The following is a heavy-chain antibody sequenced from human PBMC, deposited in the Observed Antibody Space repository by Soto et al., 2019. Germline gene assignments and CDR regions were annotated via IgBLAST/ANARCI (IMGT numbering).Heavy chain of an antibody. V-gene: IGHV4-30-4*01. CDR3: ARGLHPDGLY. CDR1: GGSISSGDCY. CDR2: IYYSGST. J-gene: IGHJ4*02. D-gene: IGHD3-16*01. Sequence: PSETLSLTCTVSGGSISSGDCYWSWIRQPPGKGLEWIGYIYYSGSTYYNPSLKSRVTISVDTSKNQFSLKLSSVTAADTAVCYCARGLHPDGLYWGQGTLVTVSS.